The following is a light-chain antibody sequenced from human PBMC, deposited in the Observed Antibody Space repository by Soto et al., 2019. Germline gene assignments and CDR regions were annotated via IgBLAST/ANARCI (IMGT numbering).Light chain of an antibody. CDR1: QGINHY. V-gene: IGKV1-27*01. CDR3: LQHYSWPWT. Sequence: DIQMTQSPSSLSASVGDRVTITCRASQGINHYLAWFQQKPGKVPKLLIYATSTLQSGVPSRFSGSGFGTDFTLTISSLQPEDVATYYCLQHYSWPWTFGQGTKVEIK. J-gene: IGKJ1*01. CDR2: ATS.